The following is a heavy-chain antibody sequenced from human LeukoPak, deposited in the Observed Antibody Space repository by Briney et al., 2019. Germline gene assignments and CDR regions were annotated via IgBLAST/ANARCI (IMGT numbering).Heavy chain of an antibody. J-gene: IGHJ6*03. CDR3: ARGFVLRFLEWSHPPDYYYMDV. CDR2: ISPIFGTA. Sequence: SVKVSCKASGGTLSSYAISWVRQAPGQGREWMGGISPIFGTANYAQKFQGRVTITTDESTSTAYLELSSLRSEDTAVYYCARGFVLRFLEWSHPPDYYYMDVWGKGTTVTVSS. V-gene: IGHV1-69*05. D-gene: IGHD3-3*01. CDR1: GGTLSSYA.